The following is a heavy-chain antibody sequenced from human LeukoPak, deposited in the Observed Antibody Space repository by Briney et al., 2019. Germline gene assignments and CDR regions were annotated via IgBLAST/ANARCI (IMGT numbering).Heavy chain of an antibody. CDR2: IIPIFGTA. J-gene: IGHJ4*02. Sequence: GASVKVSCKASGGTFSSYAISWVRQAPGQGLEWMGRIIPIFGTANYAQKFQGRVTITTDESTSTAYMELSSLRSEDTAVYYCALKSYYYDSSGYSPLYFDYWGQGTLVTVSS. D-gene: IGHD3-22*01. V-gene: IGHV1-69*05. CDR3: ALKSYYYDSSGYSPLYFDY. CDR1: GGTFSSYA.